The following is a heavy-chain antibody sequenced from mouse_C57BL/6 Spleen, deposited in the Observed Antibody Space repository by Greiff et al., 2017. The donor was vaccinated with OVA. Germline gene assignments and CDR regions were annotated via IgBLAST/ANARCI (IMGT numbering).Heavy chain of an antibody. CDR3: ARHYYGSEDFDY. CDR1: GFTFSSYG. D-gene: IGHD1-1*01. CDR2: ISSGGSYT. J-gene: IGHJ2*01. V-gene: IGHV5-6*01. Sequence: EVKLVESGGDLVKPGGSLKLSCAASGFTFSSYGMSWVRQTPDKRLEWVATISSGGSYTYYPDSVKGRFTISRDNAKNTLYLQMSSLKSEDTAMYYSARHYYGSEDFDYWGQGTTLTVSS.